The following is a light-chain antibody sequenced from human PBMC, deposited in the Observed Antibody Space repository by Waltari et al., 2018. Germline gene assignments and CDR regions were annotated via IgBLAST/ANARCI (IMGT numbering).Light chain of an antibody. CDR2: VNSDGSH. V-gene: IGLV4-69*01. CDR1: SDHSNYA. J-gene: IGLJ2*01. CDR3: QTWDIATVV. Sequence: LALTQSPSASASLGASVTVTCTLSSDHSNYAIAWHHQQSQKGPRYLMKVNSDGSHIRGAGISDRFSGSSSGAERYLTISSLQSEDEGDYYCQTWDIATVVFGGGTKLTVL.